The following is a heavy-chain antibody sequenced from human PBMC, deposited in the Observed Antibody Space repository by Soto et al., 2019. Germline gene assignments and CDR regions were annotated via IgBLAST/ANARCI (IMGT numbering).Heavy chain of an antibody. CDR3: ARVIPGAEAWFDP. CDR1: GNTFANFG. J-gene: IGHJ5*02. Sequence: ASVKVSCKASGNTFANFGVTWVRQAPGQGLEWMGWISAYTDDPNYAQKFQGRVTMTIDTSTSTAYLDLRSLTSDDTAVYYCARVIPGAEAWFDPWGQGTLVTVSS. V-gene: IGHV1-18*01. CDR2: ISAYTDDP. D-gene: IGHD2-2*01.